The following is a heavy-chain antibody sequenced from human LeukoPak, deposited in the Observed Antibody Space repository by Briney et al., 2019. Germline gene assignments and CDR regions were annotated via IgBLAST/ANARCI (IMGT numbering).Heavy chain of an antibody. CDR1: GFDFRGYW. CDR3: ARDRGWITMDY. CDR2: IKEDGSDK. Sequence: GVSLRLSCAASGFDFRGYWMSWVRQAPGKGLEWVGNIKEDGSDKYYVDSVKGRFTISRDNAKNSLYLQMNSLRAEDTAVYYCARDRGWITMDYWGQGTLVTVSS. J-gene: IGHJ4*02. D-gene: IGHD3-10*01. V-gene: IGHV3-7*01.